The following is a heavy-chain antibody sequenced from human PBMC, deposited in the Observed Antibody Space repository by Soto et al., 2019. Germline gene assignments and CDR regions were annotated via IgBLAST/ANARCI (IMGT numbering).Heavy chain of an antibody. CDR2: ISWNSGSI. D-gene: IGHD2-15*01. CDR3: AKAAWGRYCSGGSCYPSLPWYMDV. CDR1: GFTFDDYA. J-gene: IGHJ6*03. V-gene: IGHV3-9*01. Sequence: GGSLRLSCAASGFTFDDYAMHWVRQAPGKGLEWVSGISWNSGSIGYADSVKGRFTISRDNAKNSLYLQMNSLRAEDRALYYCAKAAWGRYCSGGSCYPSLPWYMDVWGKGTTVTVSS.